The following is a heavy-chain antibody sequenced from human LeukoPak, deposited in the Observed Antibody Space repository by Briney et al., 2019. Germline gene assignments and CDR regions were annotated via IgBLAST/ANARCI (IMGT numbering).Heavy chain of an antibody. V-gene: IGHV1-69*13. J-gene: IGHJ4*02. CDR1: GYTFTSYA. CDR3: ARGSNYDFWSGYSNYYFDY. CDR2: IIPIFGTA. D-gene: IGHD3-3*01. Sequence: ASVKVSCKASGYTFTSYAMHWVRQAPGQGLEWMGGIIPIFGTANYAQKFQGRVTITADESTSTAYMELSSLRSEDTAVYYCARGSNYDFWSGYSNYYFDYWGQGTLVTVSS.